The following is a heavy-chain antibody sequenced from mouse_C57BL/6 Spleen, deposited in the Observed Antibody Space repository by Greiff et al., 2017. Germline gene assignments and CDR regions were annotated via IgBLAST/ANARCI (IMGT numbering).Heavy chain of an antibody. V-gene: IGHV7-3*01. Sequence: EVKVVESGGGLVQPGGSLSLSCAASGFTFTDYYMSWVRQPPGKALEWLGFIRNKANGYTTEYSASVKGRFTISRDNSQSILYLQMNALRAEDSATYYCARSRLAGGDYYAMDYWGQGTSVTVSS. CDR1: GFTFTDYY. CDR2: IRNKANGYTT. CDR3: ARSRLAGGDYYAMDY. J-gene: IGHJ4*01. D-gene: IGHD6-1*01.